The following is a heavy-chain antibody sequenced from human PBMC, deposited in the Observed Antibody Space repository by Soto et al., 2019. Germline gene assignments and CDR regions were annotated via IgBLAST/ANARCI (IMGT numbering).Heavy chain of an antibody. CDR1: GGTFSTDS. V-gene: IGHV1-69*12. J-gene: IGHJ6*02. CDR3: EKEIDGSYGMDV. D-gene: IGHD2-2*03. CDR2: IIPMFGTA. Sequence: QVQLVQSGAEVKKPGSSVKVSCKASGGTFSTDSISWVRQAPGQGLEWMGGIIPMFGTANNAQKFQGRVTITADESTSTAYMELSSLRSEDTAVYFCEKEIDGSYGMDVWGQGTTVTVAS.